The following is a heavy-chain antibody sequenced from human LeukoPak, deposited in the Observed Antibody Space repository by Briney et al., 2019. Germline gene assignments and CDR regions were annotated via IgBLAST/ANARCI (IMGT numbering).Heavy chain of an antibody. V-gene: IGHV3-74*01. D-gene: IGHD2-21*01. CDR2: INTDGSST. Sequence: LSGGSLRLSCAASGFTFDDYAMHWVRQAPGKGLEWVSRINTDGSSTTYADSVKGRFTISRDNAKNTLYLQMNSLRAEDTAVYYCARDSAYCGGDCYLFDIWGQGTMVTVSS. J-gene: IGHJ3*02. CDR3: ARDSAYCGGDCYLFDI. CDR1: GFTFDDYA.